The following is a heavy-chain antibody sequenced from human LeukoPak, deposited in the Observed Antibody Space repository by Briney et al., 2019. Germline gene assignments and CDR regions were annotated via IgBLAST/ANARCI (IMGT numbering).Heavy chain of an antibody. CDR1: GFTFSSFG. J-gene: IGHJ4*02. D-gene: IGHD6-13*01. V-gene: IGHV3-30*18. CDR2: ISNDGSNK. Sequence: PGGSLRLSCAASGFTFSSFGIHWVRQAPGKGLEWVAVISNDGSNKYYADSVKGRFTISRDNSKNTVYLQMSNLRGEDTAVYYCAKSGIAAAGQRGYFDYWGQGTLVTVSS. CDR3: AKSGIAAAGQRGYFDY.